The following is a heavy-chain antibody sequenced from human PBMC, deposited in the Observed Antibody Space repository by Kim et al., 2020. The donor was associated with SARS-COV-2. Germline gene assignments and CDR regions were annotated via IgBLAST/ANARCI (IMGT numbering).Heavy chain of an antibody. J-gene: IGHJ3*02. CDR3: ATTAMVTYAFDI. Sequence: NYAQKFQGRVTITADKSTSTAYMELSSLRSEDTAVYYCATTAMVTYAFDIWGQGTMVTVSS. D-gene: IGHD5-18*01. V-gene: IGHV1-69*02.